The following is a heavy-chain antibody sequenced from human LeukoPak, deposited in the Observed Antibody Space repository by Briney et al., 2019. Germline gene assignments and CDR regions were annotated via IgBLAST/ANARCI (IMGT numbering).Heavy chain of an antibody. CDR2: LWYDGSNE. D-gene: IGHD1-26*01. CDR3: AKDPSRELDI. CDR1: GFTFRSYG. J-gene: IGHJ3*02. Sequence: GGSLRLSCVASGFTFRSYGMHWVRQAPGKGLEWLSLLWYDGSNEYYADSVKGRFTISRDNSKNTLYLQMNSLRAEDTAVYYCAKDPSRELDIWGQGTMVTVSS. V-gene: IGHV3-33*06.